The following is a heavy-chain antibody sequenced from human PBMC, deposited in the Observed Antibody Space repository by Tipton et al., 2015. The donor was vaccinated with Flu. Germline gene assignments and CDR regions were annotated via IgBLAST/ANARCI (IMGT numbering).Heavy chain of an antibody. CDR2: IYSSGST. J-gene: IGHJ4*02. CDR1: GGSLSSFY. V-gene: IGHV4-4*07. CDR3: ARCSGSGTEVIYDY. D-gene: IGHD3-10*02. Sequence: TLSLTCTVSGGSLSSFYWSWIRQPAGKGLEWIGRIYSSGSTKYSPAFKSRVTLSVDTSKNQFSLNLSSVTASDTALYFCARCSGSGTEVIYDYWGQGTLVTVSS.